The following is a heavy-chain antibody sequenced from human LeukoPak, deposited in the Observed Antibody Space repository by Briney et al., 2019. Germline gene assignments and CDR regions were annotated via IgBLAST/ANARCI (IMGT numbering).Heavy chain of an antibody. CDR3: ASRVLDAFDI. CDR1: GASISSSSYY. D-gene: IGHD3-10*01. CDR2: IYYSGST. V-gene: IGHV4-39*01. Sequence: ETLSLTCTVSGASISSSSYYWGWIRQPPGKGLEWIGSIYYSGSTYYNPSLKSRVTISVDTSKNQSSLKLSSVTAADTAVYYCASRVLDAFDIWGQGTMVTVSS. J-gene: IGHJ3*02.